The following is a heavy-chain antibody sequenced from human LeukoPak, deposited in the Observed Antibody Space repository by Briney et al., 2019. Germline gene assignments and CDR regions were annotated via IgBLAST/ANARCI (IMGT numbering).Heavy chain of an antibody. CDR1: GGSFSSYY. D-gene: IGHD6-19*01. CDR3: ARLFPESGWIDY. J-gene: IGHJ4*02. V-gene: IGHV4-39*01. CDR2: IYYSGSP. Sequence: PSETLSLTCAVYGGSFSSYYWGWIRQPPGKGLEWIGSIYYSGSPYYNPSLKSRVTISVDTSKNQFSLKLSSVTAADTAVYYCARLFPESGWIDYWGQGTLVTVSS.